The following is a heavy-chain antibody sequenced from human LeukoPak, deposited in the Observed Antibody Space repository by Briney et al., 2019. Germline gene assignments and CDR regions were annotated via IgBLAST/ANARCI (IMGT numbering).Heavy chain of an antibody. CDR1: GGSFSGYY. J-gene: IGHJ4*02. CDR3: SRGYCSSTSCYLYFDY. D-gene: IGHD2-2*01. Sequence: ETLSLTCAVYGGSFSGYYWSWIRQPPGKGLEWIGEINHSGSTNYNPSLKSRVTISVDTSKNQFSLKLSSVTAADTAVYYCSRGYCSSTSCYLYFDYWGQGTLVTVSS. CDR2: INHSGST. V-gene: IGHV4-34*01.